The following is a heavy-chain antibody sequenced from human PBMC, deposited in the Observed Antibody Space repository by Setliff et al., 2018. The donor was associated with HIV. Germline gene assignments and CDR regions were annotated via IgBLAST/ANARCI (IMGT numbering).Heavy chain of an antibody. V-gene: IGHV4-38-2*02. CDR1: GDSISSDFY. CDR3: ASRVYYYDSNNFLREEGFDP. J-gene: IGHJ5*02. CDR2: IYHSGST. D-gene: IGHD3-22*01. Sequence: LSLTCTVSGDSISSDFYWGWIRQPPGKGLEWIGSIYHSGSTYYNPSLKSRVTISVDTSKNQFSLKLSSVTAADTAVYYCASRVYYYDSNNFLREEGFDPWGQGTLVTVSS.